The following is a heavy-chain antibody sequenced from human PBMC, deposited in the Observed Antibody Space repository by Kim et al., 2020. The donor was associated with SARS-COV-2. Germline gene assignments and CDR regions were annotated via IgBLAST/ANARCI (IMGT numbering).Heavy chain of an antibody. V-gene: IGHV4-34*01. CDR1: GGSFSGYY. Sequence: SETLSLTCAVYGGSFSGYYWSWIRQPPGKGLEWIGEINHSGSTNYNPSLKSRVTISVDTSKNQFSLKLSSVTAADTAVYYCARGLYRVRGVITNWGQGTLVTVSS. CDR3: ARGLYRVRGVITN. CDR2: INHSGST. J-gene: IGHJ4*02. D-gene: IGHD3-10*01.